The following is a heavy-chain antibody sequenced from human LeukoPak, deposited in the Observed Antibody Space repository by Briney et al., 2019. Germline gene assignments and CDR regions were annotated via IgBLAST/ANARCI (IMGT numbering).Heavy chain of an antibody. Sequence: GGSLRLSCAASGFTFSSYAMRWVRQAPGKGLEWVSYISSSGSTIYYADSVKGRFTISRDNAKNSLYLQMNSLRAEDTAVYNCASVRSAKWELPHYWGQGTLVTVSS. CDR2: ISSSGSTI. J-gene: IGHJ4*02. V-gene: IGHV3-48*04. D-gene: IGHD1-26*01. CDR1: GFTFSSYA. CDR3: ASVRSAKWELPHY.